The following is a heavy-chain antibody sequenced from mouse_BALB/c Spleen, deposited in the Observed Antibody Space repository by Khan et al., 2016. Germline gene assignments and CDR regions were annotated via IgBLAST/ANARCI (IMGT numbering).Heavy chain of an antibody. CDR2: ISYSGST. CDR1: GYSITSDYA. V-gene: IGHV3-2*02. J-gene: IGHJ2*01. CDR3: ARGGYYYFDY. D-gene: IGHD2-3*01. Sequence: VQLKQSGPGLVKPSQSLSLTCTVTGYSITSDYAWNWIRQFPGNKLEWMGYISYSGSTSYNPSLKSRISITRDTSKNQFFLQLNSVTTEDTATYYCARGGYYYFDYWGQGTTLTVSS.